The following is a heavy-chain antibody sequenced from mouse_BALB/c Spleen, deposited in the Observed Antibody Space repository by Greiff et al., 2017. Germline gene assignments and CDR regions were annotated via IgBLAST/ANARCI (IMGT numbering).Heavy chain of an antibody. V-gene: IGHV5-9-3*01. J-gene: IGHJ3*01. CDR3: AREGTMGFAY. D-gene: IGHD1-1*02. CDR2: ISSGGSYT. Sequence: EVQLVESGGGLVKPGGSLKLSCAASGFTFSSYAMSWVRQTPEKRLEWVATISSGGSYTYYPDSVKGRFTISRDNAKNTLYLQMSSLKSEDTAMYYCAREGTMGFAYWGQGTLVTVSA. CDR1: GFTFSSYA.